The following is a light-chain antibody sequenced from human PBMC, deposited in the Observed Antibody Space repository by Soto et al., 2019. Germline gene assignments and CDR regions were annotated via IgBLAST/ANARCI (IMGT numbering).Light chain of an antibody. CDR1: SSDIGSYNL. Sequence: QSALTQPASVSGSPGQSITVSCSGTSSDIGSYNLVSWYQQHPGKAPKLIIYEGTKRPSGVSNRFSGSKSGNTASLTISGLLAEDEADYYCSSYAGSRTLVVFGGGTKVTVL. J-gene: IGLJ2*01. V-gene: IGLV2-14*02. CDR3: SSYAGSRTLVV. CDR2: EGT.